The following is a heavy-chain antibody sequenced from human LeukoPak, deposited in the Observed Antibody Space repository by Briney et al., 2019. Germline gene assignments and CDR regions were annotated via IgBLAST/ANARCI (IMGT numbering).Heavy chain of an antibody. CDR1: GYTFTTYD. D-gene: IGHD6-19*01. V-gene: IGHV1-8*03. Sequence: ASVKVSCKASGYTFTTYDINWVRQAAGQGLEWMGWMNPNSGNTGYTQKFQGRVTFTRNPSISTAYMELSSLRSQDTAVYYCARSGYSSGWTFDYWGQGTLVTVSS. CDR2: MNPNSGNT. J-gene: IGHJ4*02. CDR3: ARSGYSSGWTFDY.